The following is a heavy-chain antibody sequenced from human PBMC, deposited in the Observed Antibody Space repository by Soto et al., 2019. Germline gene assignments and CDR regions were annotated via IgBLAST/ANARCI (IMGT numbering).Heavy chain of an antibody. J-gene: IGHJ5*02. Sequence: PSETLSLTCAVYGGSFSGFYWSWIRQPPGKGLEWIGYINHSGGISYNPSLKSRVSVSVDTSKNQFSLKLSSVTAADTAVYYCARGVPAAIGVTSNWFDPWGQGTLVTVSS. CDR3: ARGVPAAIGVTSNWFDP. V-gene: IGHV4-34*01. D-gene: IGHD2-2*01. CDR2: INHSGGI. CDR1: GGSFSGFY.